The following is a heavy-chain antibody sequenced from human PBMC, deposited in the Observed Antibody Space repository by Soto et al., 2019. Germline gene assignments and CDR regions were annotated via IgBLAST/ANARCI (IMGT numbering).Heavy chain of an antibody. V-gene: IGHV3-48*03. CDR2: ISSSGGTM. CDR3: ARGGFGTSWNPIDL. CDR1: GFTFSSYE. Sequence: TGGSLRLSCAASGFTFSSYEMNWVRQAPGKGLEWIAYISSSGGTMYYTDSVKGRFTISRDNAKNSLYLQMNSLRAEDTALYYCARGGFGTSWNPIDLWGQGTMVTVSS. J-gene: IGHJ3*01. D-gene: IGHD2-2*01.